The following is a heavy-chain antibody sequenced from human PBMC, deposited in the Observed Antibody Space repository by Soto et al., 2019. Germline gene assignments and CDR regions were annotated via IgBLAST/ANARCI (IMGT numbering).Heavy chain of an antibody. Sequence: GESLKISCAASGFTFSSYAMSWVRQAPGKGLEWVSAISGSGGSTYYADSVKGRFTISRDNSKNTLYLQMNSLRAEDTAVYYCAKDNRYYYDSSGYYFDYWGQGTLVTVSS. CDR1: GFTFSSYA. J-gene: IGHJ4*02. D-gene: IGHD3-22*01. CDR3: AKDNRYYYDSSGYYFDY. CDR2: ISGSGGST. V-gene: IGHV3-23*01.